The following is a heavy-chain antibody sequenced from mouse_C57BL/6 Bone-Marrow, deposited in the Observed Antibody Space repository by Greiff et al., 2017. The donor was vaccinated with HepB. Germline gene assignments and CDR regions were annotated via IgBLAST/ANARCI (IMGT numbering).Heavy chain of an antibody. J-gene: IGHJ4*01. Sequence: SGTELVKPGASVKLSCKASGYTFTSYWMHWVKQRPGQGLEWIGNINPSNGGTNYNEKFKSKATLTVDKSSSTAYMQLSSLTSEDSAVYYCAREGPYYAMDYWGQGTSVTVSS. CDR2: INPSNGGT. CDR1: GYTFTSYW. V-gene: IGHV1-53*01. CDR3: AREGPYYAMDY. D-gene: IGHD3-3*01.